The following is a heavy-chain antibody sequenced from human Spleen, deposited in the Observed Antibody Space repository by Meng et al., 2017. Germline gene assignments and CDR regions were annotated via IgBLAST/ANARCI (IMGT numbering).Heavy chain of an antibody. CDR2: IDPKSGDT. Sequence: ASVKVSCKPSGYNFPDYWLHWVRRAPGQGLEWMGRIDPKSGDTHYAQRFQGRVTMTGDTSISTAYMELSGLRSDDTAMYYCARDEDISAGGKLFGDYWGQGTLVTVSS. CDR1: GYNFPDYW. J-gene: IGHJ4*02. CDR3: ARDEDISAGGKLFGDY. V-gene: IGHV1-2*06. D-gene: IGHD6-13*01.